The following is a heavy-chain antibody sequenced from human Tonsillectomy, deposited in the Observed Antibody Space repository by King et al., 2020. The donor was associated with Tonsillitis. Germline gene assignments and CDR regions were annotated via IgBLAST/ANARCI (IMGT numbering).Heavy chain of an antibody. CDR1: GGSISSYY. CDR3: ARDPEYSSSSGYFDY. CDR2: IYYSGNT. V-gene: IGHV4-59*01. D-gene: IGHD6-6*01. J-gene: IGHJ4*02. Sequence: VQLQESGPVLVKPSETLSLTCTVSGGSISSYYWSWIRQPPGKVLEWIGYIYYSGNTNYNTSLKRHVTISVDTSTNQFSLKLSSVTAADTSVYYCARDPEYSSSSGYFDYWGQGTLVTVSS.